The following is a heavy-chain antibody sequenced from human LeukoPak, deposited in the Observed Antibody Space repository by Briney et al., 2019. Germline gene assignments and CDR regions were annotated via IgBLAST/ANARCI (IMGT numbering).Heavy chain of an antibody. V-gene: IGHV3-48*03. Sequence: PGGSLRLSCAASGFTFSRNGMTWVRQAPGKGLEWISHISNIGDIIHYADSVEGRFTISRDNAKNSLYLQMNSLRAEDTAVYYCAKPYYDSSGYALVAFDIWGQGTMVTVPS. CDR2: ISNIGDII. J-gene: IGHJ3*02. D-gene: IGHD3-22*01. CDR3: AKPYYDSSGYALVAFDI. CDR1: GFTFSRNG.